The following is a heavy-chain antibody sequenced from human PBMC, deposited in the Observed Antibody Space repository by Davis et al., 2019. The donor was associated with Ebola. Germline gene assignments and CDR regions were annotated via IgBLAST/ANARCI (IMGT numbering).Heavy chain of an antibody. CDR1: GFSLNSYG. CDR2: INSGGSYI. CDR3: ATDPEGWLDFDY. J-gene: IGHJ4*02. Sequence: GESLKISCAASGFSLNSYGMLWVRQAPGKGLEWVSHINSGGSYISYTDSVKGRFIISRDDAKSTVYLQMNSLRDEDTAIYYCATDPEGWLDFDYWGQGTLVTVSS. D-gene: IGHD6-19*01. V-gene: IGHV3-48*02.